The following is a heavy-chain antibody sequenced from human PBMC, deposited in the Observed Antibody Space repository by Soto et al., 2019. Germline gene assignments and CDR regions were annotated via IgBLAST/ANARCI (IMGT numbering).Heavy chain of an antibody. CDR1: GFTFSNYW. D-gene: IGHD2-15*01. J-gene: IGHJ6*03. CDR3: ARGECVGGTCYSLAGSFYYYMDV. CDR2: INSDGSVS. Sequence: EVQLVESGGGLVQPGGSLRLSCAASGFTFSNYWMYWVRQAPGKGLEWVSRINSDGSVSSYADAVKGRLTISRDNVKKNLYFQRDSLRAEHTALYCCARGECVGGTCYSLAGSFYYYMDVWGKGTTVTVFS. V-gene: IGHV3-74*02.